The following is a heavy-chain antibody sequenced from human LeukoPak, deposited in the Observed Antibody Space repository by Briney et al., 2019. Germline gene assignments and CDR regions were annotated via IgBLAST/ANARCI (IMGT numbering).Heavy chain of an antibody. Sequence: PGGSLRLSCAASGFTFSSYWMHWVRQAPGKGLVWVSRINSDGSSTSYADSVKGRFTISRDNAKNTLYLQMNSLRAEDTAVYYCARDRHGPGAGSYSFYYYYMDVWGKGTTVTVSS. CDR2: INSDGSST. D-gene: IGHD3-10*01. CDR3: ARDRHGPGAGSYSFYYYYMDV. V-gene: IGHV3-74*01. CDR1: GFTFSSYW. J-gene: IGHJ6*03.